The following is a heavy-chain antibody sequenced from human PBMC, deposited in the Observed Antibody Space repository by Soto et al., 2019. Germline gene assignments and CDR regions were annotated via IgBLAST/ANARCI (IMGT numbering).Heavy chain of an antibody. J-gene: IGHJ5*02. CDR2: IYYSGST. Sequence: SETLSLTCTVSGGSVSSGSYYWSWIRQPPGKGLEWIGYIYYSGSTNYNPSLKSRVTISVDTSKNQFSLKLSSVTAADTAVYYCARGILPGIAVGGKQPRSLSWFDPWGQGTLVTVSS. V-gene: IGHV4-61*01. D-gene: IGHD6-19*01. CDR1: GGSVSSGSYY. CDR3: ARGILPGIAVGGKQPRSLSWFDP.